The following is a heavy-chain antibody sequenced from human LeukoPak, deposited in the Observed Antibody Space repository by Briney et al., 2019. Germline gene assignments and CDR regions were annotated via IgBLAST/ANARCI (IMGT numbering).Heavy chain of an antibody. CDR3: ARGKDYYDSSGYSNWFDP. CDR1: GGPISSHY. Sequence: PSETLSLTCTVSGGPISSHYWSWIRQPPGKGLEWIGYIYYSGSTNYNPSLKSRVTISVDTSKNQFSLKLSSVTAADTAVYYCARGKDYYDSSGYSNWFDPWGQGTLVTVSS. CDR2: IYYSGST. V-gene: IGHV4-59*11. D-gene: IGHD3-22*01. J-gene: IGHJ5*02.